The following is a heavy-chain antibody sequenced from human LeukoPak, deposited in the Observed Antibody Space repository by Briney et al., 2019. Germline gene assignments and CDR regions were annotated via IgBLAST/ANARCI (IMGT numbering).Heavy chain of an antibody. CDR2: ISSSSSYI. CDR3: AREMLAAVAAQS. CDR1: GFTFSSYS. V-gene: IGHV3-21*01. Sequence: GGSLRLSCAASGFTFSSYSMNWVRQAPGKGLEWVSSISSSSSYIYYADSVKGRFTISRDNAKNSLYLQMNSLRAEDTAVYYCAREMLAAVAAQSWGQGTLVTVSS. J-gene: IGHJ5*02. D-gene: IGHD6-19*01.